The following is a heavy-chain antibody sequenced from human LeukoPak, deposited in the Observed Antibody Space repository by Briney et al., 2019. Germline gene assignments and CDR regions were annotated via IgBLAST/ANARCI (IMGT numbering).Heavy chain of an antibody. J-gene: IGHJ5*02. CDR2: SYWYDDN. CDR1: GFSLRSLGVG. CDR3: ARRHPFLKGFDL. V-gene: IGHV2-5*01. D-gene: IGHD2/OR15-2a*01. Sequence: SGPTLLHPLPTLTLTGTFSGFSLRSLGVGVGWIRQPPGKALEWISLSYWYDDNRHTPALKNRLNITKHTSNRQVVLTLTNMDPVDTATYYCARRHPFLKGFDLWGGGTRVSVS.